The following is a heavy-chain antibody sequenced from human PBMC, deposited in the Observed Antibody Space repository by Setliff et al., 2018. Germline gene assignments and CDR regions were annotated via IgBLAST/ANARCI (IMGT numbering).Heavy chain of an antibody. J-gene: IGHJ3*02. D-gene: IGHD5-12*01. V-gene: IGHV4-39*01. CDR2: IYYSGST. Sequence: SETLSLTCTVSGGSISSSSYYWGWIRQPPGKGLEWIESIYYSGSTYYNPSLKSRVTISVDTSKNQFSLKLSSVTAADTAAYYCAGLLVATIRHDAFDIWGQGTTVTVS. CDR1: GGSISSSSYY. CDR3: AGLLVATIRHDAFDI.